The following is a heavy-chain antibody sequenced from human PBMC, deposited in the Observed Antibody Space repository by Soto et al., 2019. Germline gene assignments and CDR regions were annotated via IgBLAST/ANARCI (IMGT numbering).Heavy chain of an antibody. CDR3: ARGRATGCTADICSPNWFDP. CDR2: IVVGSGNT. Sequence: SVKVSCKASGFTFTSSAVQWVRQARGQRLEWIGWIVVGSGNTNYAQKFQERVTITRDMSTSTAYMELSSLRAEDTAVYFCARGRATGCTADICSPNWFDPWGQGTLVTVSS. CDR1: GFTFTSSA. V-gene: IGHV1-58*01. D-gene: IGHD2-8*02. J-gene: IGHJ5*02.